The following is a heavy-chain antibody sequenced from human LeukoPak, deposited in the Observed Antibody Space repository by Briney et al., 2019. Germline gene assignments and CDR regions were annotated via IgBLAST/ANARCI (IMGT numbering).Heavy chain of an antibody. D-gene: IGHD3-3*02. CDR1: GDSVPSNSAT. CDR2: TYYKSKWHS. V-gene: IGHV6-1*01. Sequence: SQTLSLTCAISGDSVPSNSATWNWIRQSPSRGLEWLGRTYYKSKWHSDYAVSVKSRIILNPDTSKNQFSLQLNSVTPEDTAVYYCAGGLPLSDIWVDSFNIWGQGTMVTVSS. J-gene: IGHJ3*02. CDR3: AGGLPLSDIWVDSFNI.